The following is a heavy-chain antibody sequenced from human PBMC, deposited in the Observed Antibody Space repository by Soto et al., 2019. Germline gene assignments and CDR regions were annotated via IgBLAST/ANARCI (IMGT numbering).Heavy chain of an antibody. V-gene: IGHV1-18*04. CDR3: AREPVEGPPGIYYYYGMDV. Sequence: ASVKVSCKASGYTFTSYGISWVRQAPGQGLEWMGWISAYIGNTNYAQKLQGRVTMTTDTSTSTAYMELRSLRSDDTAVYYCAREPVEGPPGIYYYYGMDVWGQGTTVTVSS. CDR2: ISAYIGNT. J-gene: IGHJ6*02. D-gene: IGHD3-10*01. CDR1: GYTFTSYG.